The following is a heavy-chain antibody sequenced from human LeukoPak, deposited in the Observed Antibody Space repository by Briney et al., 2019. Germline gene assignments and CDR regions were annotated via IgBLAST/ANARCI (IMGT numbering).Heavy chain of an antibody. Sequence: APVKVSCKASGYRFSDYYMHWVRQAPGQGLEWMGRINFNSGGTGCAEKFRGRVTMTRDTSISTAYMELSRLTADDTAVYYCARAGGTYYYESSGYYYQHWFDSWGQGTLVTVSS. J-gene: IGHJ5*01. CDR3: ARAGGTYYYESSGYYYQHWFDS. V-gene: IGHV1-2*06. CDR2: INFNSGGT. D-gene: IGHD3-22*01. CDR1: GYRFSDYY.